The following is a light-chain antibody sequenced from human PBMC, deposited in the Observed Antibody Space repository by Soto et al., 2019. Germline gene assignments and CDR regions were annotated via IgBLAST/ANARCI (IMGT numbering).Light chain of an antibody. Sequence: EMVLRQSPGTLSLSPGEGATLSCRASQSVSGRYLAWYQQKPGQAPRLLIYGASSRATGIPDRFSGSGSGTDFTLTISRLEPEDFAVYYCQQYGSSPWTFGQGTKVDIK. J-gene: IGKJ1*01. V-gene: IGKV3-20*01. CDR3: QQYGSSPWT. CDR2: GAS. CDR1: QSVSGRY.